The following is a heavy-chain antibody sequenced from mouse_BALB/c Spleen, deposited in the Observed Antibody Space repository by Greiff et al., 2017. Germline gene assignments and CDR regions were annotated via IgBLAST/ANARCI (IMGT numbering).Heavy chain of an antibody. CDR2: IWAGGST. CDR3: ARSDGYYPWFAY. CDR1: GFSLTSYG. D-gene: IGHD2-3*01. Sequence: QVQLKESGPGLVAPSQSLSITCTVSGFSLTSYGVHWVRQPPGKGLEWLGVIWAGGSTNYNSALMSRLSISKDNSKSQVFLKMNSLQTDDTAMYYCARSDGYYPWFAYWGQGTLVTVSA. V-gene: IGHV2-9*02. J-gene: IGHJ3*01.